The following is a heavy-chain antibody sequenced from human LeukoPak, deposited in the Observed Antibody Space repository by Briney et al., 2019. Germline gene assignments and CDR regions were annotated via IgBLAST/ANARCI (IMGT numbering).Heavy chain of an antibody. CDR1: GFTFSSYA. CDR2: ISGSGGST. Sequence: PGGSLRLSCAASGFTFSSYAMIWVRQAPGKGLEWVSAISGSGGSTYYADSVKGRFTISRDNSKNTLYLQMNSLRAEDTAVYYCARKGGYYGSGSPYSWFDPWGQGTLVTVSS. D-gene: IGHD3-10*01. V-gene: IGHV3-23*01. J-gene: IGHJ5*02. CDR3: ARKGGYYGSGSPYSWFDP.